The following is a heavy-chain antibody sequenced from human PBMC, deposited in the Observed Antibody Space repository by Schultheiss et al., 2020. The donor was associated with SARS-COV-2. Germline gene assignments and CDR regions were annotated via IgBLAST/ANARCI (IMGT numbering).Heavy chain of an antibody. CDR2: IYYSGST. V-gene: IGHV4-59*01. CDR3: ARMAWDWNGMDV. CDR1: GGSISSYY. Sequence: SETLSLTCTVSGGSISSYYWSWIRQPPGKGLEWIAYIYYSGSTNYNPSLKSRVTISVDTSKNQFSLKLSSVTAADTAVYYCARMAWDWNGMDVWGQGTTVTVSS. D-gene: IGHD3/OR15-3a*01. J-gene: IGHJ6*02.